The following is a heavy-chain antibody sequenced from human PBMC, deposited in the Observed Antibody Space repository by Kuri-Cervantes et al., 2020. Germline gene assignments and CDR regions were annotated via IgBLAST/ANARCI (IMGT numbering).Heavy chain of an antibody. CDR3: AKDLYRDDFLGVFDY. V-gene: IGHV3-23*01. J-gene: IGHJ4*02. CDR2: ISGSGGST. D-gene: IGHD3-3*01. Sequence: GESLKISCAVSGFTFSSYAMSWVRQAPGKGLEWVSAISGSGGSTYYADSVKGRFTISRDNSRNTLYLQMNSLRAEDTAVYYCAKDLYRDDFLGVFDYWGQGTLVTVSS. CDR1: GFTFSSYA.